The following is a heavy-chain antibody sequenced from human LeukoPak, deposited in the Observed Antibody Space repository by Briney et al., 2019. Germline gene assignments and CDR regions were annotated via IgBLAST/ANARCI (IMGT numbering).Heavy chain of an antibody. Sequence: ASVTVSCKASGYTFTSYYMHWVRQAPGQGLEWMGIINPSGGSTSYAQKFQGRVTTTRDTSTSTVYMELSSLRSEDTAVYYCARDPPHCSSTSCYYDAFDIWGQGTMVTVSS. V-gene: IGHV1-46*01. CDR1: GYTFTSYY. CDR3: ARDPPHCSSTSCYYDAFDI. D-gene: IGHD2-2*01. CDR2: INPSGGST. J-gene: IGHJ3*02.